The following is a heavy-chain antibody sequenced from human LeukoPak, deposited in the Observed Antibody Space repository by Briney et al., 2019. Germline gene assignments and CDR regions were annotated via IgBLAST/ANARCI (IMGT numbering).Heavy chain of an antibody. V-gene: IGHV1-2*02. Sequence: GASVKVSCKASGYTCTGYYMHWVRQAPGQGLEWMGWINPNSGGTNYAQKFQGRVTVTRDTSISTAYMELSRLRSDDTAVYYCARVIVATILQSPCFDYWGQGTLVTVSS. CDR2: INPNSGGT. CDR3: ARVIVATILQSPCFDY. D-gene: IGHD5-12*01. J-gene: IGHJ4*02. CDR1: GYTCTGYY.